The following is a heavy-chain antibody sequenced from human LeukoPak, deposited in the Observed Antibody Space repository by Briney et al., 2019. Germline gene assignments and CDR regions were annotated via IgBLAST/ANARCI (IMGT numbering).Heavy chain of an antibody. CDR1: GFIFSNFE. D-gene: IGHD2-8*02. Sequence: SGGSLRLSCTASGFIFSNFEMDWVRQSPGKGLQWVAYINSGATSEYYADSVKGRFTISRDNAKNSLYLQMNSLGVQDTAIYYCARVICTGGSCFQSDYWGQGTLVTVSS. V-gene: IGHV3-48*03. CDR3: ARVICTGGSCFQSDY. CDR2: INSGATSE. J-gene: IGHJ4*02.